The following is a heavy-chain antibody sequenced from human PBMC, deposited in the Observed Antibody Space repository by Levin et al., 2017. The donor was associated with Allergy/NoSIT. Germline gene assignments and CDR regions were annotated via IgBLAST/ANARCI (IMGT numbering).Heavy chain of an antibody. CDR2: FSGATDST. Sequence: RESLKISCAASGFNFNIYAMTWVRQAPGKGLEWVSTFSGATDSTYYADSVKGRFTISKDNSKNTLFLQMNSLRAEDTAIYYCAKPYCGGDCYPAGFNYWGQGTLVTVSS. J-gene: IGHJ4*02. D-gene: IGHD2-21*02. V-gene: IGHV3-23*01. CDR1: GFNFNIYA. CDR3: AKPYCGGDCYPAGFNY.